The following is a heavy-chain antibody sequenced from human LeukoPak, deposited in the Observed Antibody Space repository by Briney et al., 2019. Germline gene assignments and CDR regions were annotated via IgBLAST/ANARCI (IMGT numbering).Heavy chain of an antibody. CDR3: AREEIRITMVRGSYYYYYYMDV. CDR2: IKQDGSEK. Sequence: GGSLRLSCAASGFTFSSYWMSWVRQAPGKGLEWVANIKQDGSEKYYVDSVKGRFTISRDNAKNSLYLQMNSLRAEDTAVYYCAREEIRITMVRGSYYYYYYMDVWGKGTTVTVSS. V-gene: IGHV3-7*01. J-gene: IGHJ6*03. D-gene: IGHD3-10*01. CDR1: GFTFSSYW.